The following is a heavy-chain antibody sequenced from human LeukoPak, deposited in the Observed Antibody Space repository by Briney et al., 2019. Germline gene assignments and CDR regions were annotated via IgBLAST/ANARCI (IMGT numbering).Heavy chain of an antibody. CDR2: ISGSGGST. J-gene: IGHJ4*02. Sequence: GGSLRLSCTTSGFTFSSYALSWVRQAPGKGLEWVSGISGSGGSTYYADSVKGRFTISRDNSKNTLYLQMNSLRAEDTAVYYCARAFDSDYGGDYWGQGTLVTVPS. CDR1: GFTFSSYA. CDR3: ARAFDSDYGGDY. D-gene: IGHD4-17*01. V-gene: IGHV3-23*01.